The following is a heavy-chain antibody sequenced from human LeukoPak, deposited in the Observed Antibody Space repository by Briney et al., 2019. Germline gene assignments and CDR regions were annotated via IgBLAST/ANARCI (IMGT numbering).Heavy chain of an antibody. J-gene: IGHJ4*02. Sequence: GGSLRLSCVVSGFTFSSYTMNWVRQAPGRGLEWVSYISSSSSTIYYADSVKGRFTISRDNAKNSLYLQMNSLRAEDTAVYYCARPLTTVTTGGGYWGQGTLVTVSS. D-gene: IGHD4-17*01. CDR2: ISSSSSTI. CDR3: ARPLTTVTTGGGY. CDR1: GFTFSSYT. V-gene: IGHV3-48*01.